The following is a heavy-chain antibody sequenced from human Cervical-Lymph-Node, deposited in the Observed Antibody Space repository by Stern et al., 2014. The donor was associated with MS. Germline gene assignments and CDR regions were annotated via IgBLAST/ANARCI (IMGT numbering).Heavy chain of an antibody. V-gene: IGHV1-69*01. D-gene: IGHD3-10*01. Sequence: QVQLVQSGAEVKKPGSSVKVSCQASGGSFINNVISWVRQAPGQGLEWMGGTIPIFGTAFYAQKFRGRVTITADESTRTAYMELSSLRSDDTAVYFCARAASTTSSYNFWGPGTLVTVSS. CDR2: TIPIFGTA. J-gene: IGHJ4*02. CDR3: ARAASTTSSYNF. CDR1: GGSFINNV.